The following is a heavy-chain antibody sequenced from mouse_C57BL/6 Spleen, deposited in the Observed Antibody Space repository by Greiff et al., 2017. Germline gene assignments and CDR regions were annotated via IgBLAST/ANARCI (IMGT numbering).Heavy chain of an antibody. D-gene: IGHD2-4*01. CDR3: SRRGDYGVVFAY. V-gene: IGHV1-63*01. Sequence: VQLQQSGAELVRPGASVKLSCKASGYTFTNYWIGWVKQRPGHGLEWIGGIYPGGGNTNYNEKFKDKATLTADKSSSTAYMQFSSLTSEDSANYYCSRRGDYGVVFAYWGQGTLVTVSA. J-gene: IGHJ3*01. CDR1: GYTFTNYW. CDR2: IYPGGGNT.